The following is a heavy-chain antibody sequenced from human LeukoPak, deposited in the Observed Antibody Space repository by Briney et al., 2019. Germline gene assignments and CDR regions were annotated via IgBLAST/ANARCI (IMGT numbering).Heavy chain of an antibody. Sequence: SVKVSCKASGGTFSSYAISWVRQAPGQGLEWMGGIIPIFGAANYAQKFQGRVTITADESTSTAYMELSSLRSEDTAVYYCAREAEVDTAYYHFDYWGQGTLVTVSS. J-gene: IGHJ4*02. CDR3: AREAEVDTAYYHFDY. CDR2: IIPIFGAA. CDR1: GGTFSSYA. D-gene: IGHD5-18*01. V-gene: IGHV1-69*13.